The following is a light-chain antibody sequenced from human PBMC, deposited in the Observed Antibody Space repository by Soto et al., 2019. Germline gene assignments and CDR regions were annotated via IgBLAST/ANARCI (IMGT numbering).Light chain of an antibody. Sequence: DIQMTQSPSTLSASVGDRVTITCRASQSISSWLAWYQQKPGKAPKLLIYDASSLESGVPSRFSGSGSGTEFTLTISSLQPDDFATYYCQQYNSYSSYTFGQGTKPEIQ. CDR2: DAS. J-gene: IGKJ2*01. CDR3: QQYNSYSSYT. CDR1: QSISSW. V-gene: IGKV1-5*01.